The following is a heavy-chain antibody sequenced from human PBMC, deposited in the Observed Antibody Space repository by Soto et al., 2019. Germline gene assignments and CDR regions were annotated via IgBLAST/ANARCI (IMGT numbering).Heavy chain of an antibody. CDR1: GYTFTSYG. J-gene: IGHJ5*02. D-gene: IGHD6-19*01. Sequence: ASLKVSCKASGYTFTSYGISWVRQAPGQGLEWMGWISAYNGNTNYAQKLQGRVTMTTDTSTSTAYMELRSLRSDDTAVYYCERDGSGWEQNWFDPWGQGTLVTVSS. CDR3: ERDGSGWEQNWFDP. V-gene: IGHV1-18*01. CDR2: ISAYNGNT.